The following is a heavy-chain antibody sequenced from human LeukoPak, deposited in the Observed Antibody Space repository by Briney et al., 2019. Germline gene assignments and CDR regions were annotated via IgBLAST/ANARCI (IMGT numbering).Heavy chain of an antibody. CDR1: GGSISSGGYY. CDR3: ARVGDYALKD. J-gene: IGHJ4*02. V-gene: IGHV4-30-2*01. Sequence: SQTLSLTCTVSGGSISSGGYYWSWIRQPPGKGLEWIGHIYHSGSTYYNPSLKSRVTMSVDTSKNQFSLKLRSVTAADTAVYYCARVGDYALKDWGQGTLVTVSS. D-gene: IGHD3-16*01. CDR2: IYHSGST.